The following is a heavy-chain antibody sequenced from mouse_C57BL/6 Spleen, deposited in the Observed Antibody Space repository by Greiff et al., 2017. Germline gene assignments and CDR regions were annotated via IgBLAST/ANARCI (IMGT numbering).Heavy chain of an antibody. Sequence: QVQLKESGAELAKPGASVKLSCKASGYTFTSYWMHWVKQRPGQGLEWIGYLTPSSGYTKYNQKFKDKATLTADKSSSTAYLQLSSLTYEDAAVYYCARDDLYAMDYWGQGTSVTVSS. D-gene: IGHD2-3*01. CDR1: GYTFTSYW. CDR2: LTPSSGYT. CDR3: ARDDLYAMDY. J-gene: IGHJ4*01. V-gene: IGHV1-7*01.